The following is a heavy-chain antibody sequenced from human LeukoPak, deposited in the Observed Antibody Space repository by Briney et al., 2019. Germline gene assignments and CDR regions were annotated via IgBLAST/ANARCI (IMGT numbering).Heavy chain of an antibody. V-gene: IGHV3-30*18. J-gene: IGHJ4*02. Sequence: GRSLRLACAASGFTFSSYGMHWVRQAPGKGLEWVAVISYDGSNKYYADSVKGRFTISRDNSKNTLYLQMNSLRAEDTAVYYCAKGGYYDSSGYLTIDYWGQGTLVTVSS. CDR1: GFTFSSYG. CDR2: ISYDGSNK. CDR3: AKGGYYDSSGYLTIDY. D-gene: IGHD3-22*01.